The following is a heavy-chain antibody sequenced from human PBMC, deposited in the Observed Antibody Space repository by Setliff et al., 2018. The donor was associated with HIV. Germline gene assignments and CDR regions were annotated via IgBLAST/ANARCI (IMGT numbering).Heavy chain of an antibody. J-gene: IGHJ4*02. D-gene: IGHD3-10*01. V-gene: IGHV4-34*01. CDR2: INHRGST. CDR3: ARAPFYYGSGSYQTFDY. Sequence: PSETLSLTCAVYGGSFSDYYWNWIRQPPGKGLEWLGEINHRGSTIYNPSLKSRVTISVDTSKNQFSLKLSSVTAADTAVYYCARAPFYYGSGSYQTFDYWGQGTLVTVSS. CDR1: GGSFSDYY.